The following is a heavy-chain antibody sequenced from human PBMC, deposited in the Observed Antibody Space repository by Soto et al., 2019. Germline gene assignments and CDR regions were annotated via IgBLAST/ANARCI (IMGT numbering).Heavy chain of an antibody. J-gene: IGHJ3*02. CDR1: GFTFSSYG. CDR3: AALGQYPFYDNSVYQSPAGAFDI. D-gene: IGHD3-22*01. CDR2: IWYDGSNK. V-gene: IGHV3-30*02. Sequence: GSLRLSCAASGFTFSSYGMHWVRQAPGKGLEWVAVIWYDGSNKYYADSVKGRFTISRDNSKNTLYLQIGRLRAEDMAVYYCAALGQYPFYDNSVYQSPAGAFDIWGQGTMVTVSS.